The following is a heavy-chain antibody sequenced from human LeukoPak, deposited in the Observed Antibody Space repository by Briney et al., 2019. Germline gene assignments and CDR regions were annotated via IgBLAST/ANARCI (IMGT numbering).Heavy chain of an antibody. CDR1: GFIFSNYA. CDR3: AKDRDFWSGYYDFDF. V-gene: IGHV3-23*01. J-gene: IGHJ4*02. D-gene: IGHD3-3*01. Sequence: PGGSLRLSCAASGFIFSNYAMSWVRQAPGKGREWGSGISNSADSTYYAVSVKGRFTISRDNSKNTRYLQMNSLRAEDTAVYYCAKDRDFWSGYYDFDFWGRGTLVTVSS. CDR2: ISNSADST.